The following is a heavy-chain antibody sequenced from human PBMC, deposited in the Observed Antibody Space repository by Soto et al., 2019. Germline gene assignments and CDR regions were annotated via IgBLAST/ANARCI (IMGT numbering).Heavy chain of an antibody. CDR1: GFTFSSYS. CDR2: ISISIGYI. J-gene: IGHJ4*02. CDR3: ARGRGDCSDDSCYPDY. V-gene: IGHV3-21*01. Sequence: EVQLVESGGGLVKPGGSLRLSCAASGFTFSSYSMNWVRQAPGKGLEWVSSISISIGYIYYADSVKGRFTISIDNAKKSRSLQMNSRSAEDTAVNYCARGRGDCSDDSCYPDYWGQGTLVTVSS. D-gene: IGHD2-15*01.